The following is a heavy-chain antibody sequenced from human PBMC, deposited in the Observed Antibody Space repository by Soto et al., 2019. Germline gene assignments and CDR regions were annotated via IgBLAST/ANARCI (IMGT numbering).Heavy chain of an antibody. CDR3: ARHGSY. CDR2: VYFSGTT. J-gene: IGHJ4*02. Sequence: LSETLSLTCTVSGVSITTTSYYWGWIRQPPGKGLEWIGSVYFSGTTYYNPSLKSRVTISVDTSKNHFSLRLSSVTAADTAIYYCARHGSYWGQGTLVTVSS. V-gene: IGHV4-39*01. CDR1: GVSITTTSYY.